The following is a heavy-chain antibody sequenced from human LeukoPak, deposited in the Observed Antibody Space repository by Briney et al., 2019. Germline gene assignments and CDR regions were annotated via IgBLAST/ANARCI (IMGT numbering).Heavy chain of an antibody. D-gene: IGHD3-22*01. CDR2: IIPILGIA. V-gene: IGHV1-69*04. J-gene: IGHJ4*02. Sequence: SVKVSCKASGGTFSSYAISWVRQAPGQGLEWMGRIIPILGIANYAQKFQGGVTITADKSTSTAYMELSSLRSEDTAVYYCARDKTPHYYDSSGYYVDWGQGTLVTVSS. CDR1: GGTFSSYA. CDR3: ARDKTPHYYDSSGYYVD.